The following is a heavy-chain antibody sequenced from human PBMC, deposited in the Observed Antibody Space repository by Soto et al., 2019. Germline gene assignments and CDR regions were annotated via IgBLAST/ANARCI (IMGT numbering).Heavy chain of an antibody. D-gene: IGHD1-26*01. CDR1: GFTFSSYG. CDR2: IWYDGSNK. Sequence: PGGSLRLSCAASGFTFSSYGMHWVRQAPGKGLEWVAVIWYDGSNKYYADSVKGRFTISRDNSKNTLYLQMNSLRAEDTAVYYCARIQGGSYYAPNYYFDYWGQGTLVTVSS. V-gene: IGHV3-33*01. J-gene: IGHJ4*02. CDR3: ARIQGGSYYAPNYYFDY.